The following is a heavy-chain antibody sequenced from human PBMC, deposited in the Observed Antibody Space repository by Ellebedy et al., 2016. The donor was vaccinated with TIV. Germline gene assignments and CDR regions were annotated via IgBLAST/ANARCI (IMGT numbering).Heavy chain of an antibody. D-gene: IGHD3-16*01. CDR2: IYHTGST. J-gene: IGHJ4*02. CDR1: GYSISSGYEYY. Sequence: MPGGSLRLSCTVSGYSISSGYEYYWGWIRQPPGKGLEWIGSIYHTGSTFHYPSLKSRVARSVDMSKNQLSLNLNSVTAADTAVYYCARLYGGMIDHWGQGTLVTVSS. CDR3: ARLYGGMIDH. V-gene: IGHV4-38-2*02.